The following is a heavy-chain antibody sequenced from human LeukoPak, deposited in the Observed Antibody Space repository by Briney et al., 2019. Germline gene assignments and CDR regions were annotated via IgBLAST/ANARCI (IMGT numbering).Heavy chain of an antibody. D-gene: IGHD3-10*01. CDR3: APYYYGSGTSLGY. V-gene: IGHV3-7*01. CDR2: IKKDGSEK. Sequence: GGSLRLSCAASGFTFSNNWMSWVRQAPGKGLEWVANIKKDGSEKYYVDSVKGRFTISRDNAKNSVYLQMNSLRVEDTAVYYCAPYYYGSGTSLGYWGQGTLVTVSS. J-gene: IGHJ4*02. CDR1: GFTFSNNW.